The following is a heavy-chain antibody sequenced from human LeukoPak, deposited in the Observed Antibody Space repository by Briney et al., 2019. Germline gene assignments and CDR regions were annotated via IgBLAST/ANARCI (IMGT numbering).Heavy chain of an antibody. D-gene: IGHD3-16*02. CDR2: IQYDGSTK. CDR3: AKPTPLSYYFDY. CDR1: GFTFSSYA. J-gene: IGHJ4*02. V-gene: IGHV3-30*02. Sequence: GGSLRLSCAASGFTFSSYAMSWVRQAPGKGLEWVAFIQYDGSTKYYADSVKGRFTISRDNSKNTLYLQMNSLRPEDTAVYYCAKPTPLSYYFDYWGQGTLVTVSS.